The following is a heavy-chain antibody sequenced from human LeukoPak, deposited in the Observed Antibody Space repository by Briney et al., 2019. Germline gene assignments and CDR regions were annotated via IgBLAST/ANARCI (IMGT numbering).Heavy chain of an antibody. CDR2: ISSSSSTI. D-gene: IGHD5-24*01. CDR1: GFTFSSYS. CDR3: AREMATIGYAFDI. V-gene: IGHV3-48*01. Sequence: GGSLRLSCAASGFTFSSYSMNWVRQAPGKGLEWVSYISSSSSTIYYADSVKGRFTISRDNAKNSLYLQMNSLRAEDTAVYYCAREMATIGYAFDIWGQGTMVTVSS. J-gene: IGHJ3*02.